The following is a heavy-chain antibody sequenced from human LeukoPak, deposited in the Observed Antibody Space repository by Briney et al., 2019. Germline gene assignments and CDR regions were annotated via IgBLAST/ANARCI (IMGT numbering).Heavy chain of an antibody. CDR3: ARGPPLPQTPYYFDY. Sequence: GRSLRLSCATSGFTFSSYAMLWVRQAPGKGLEWVAVISYDGSNKYYADSVKGRFTISRDNSKNTLYLQMNSLRAEDTAVYYCARGPPLPQTPYYFDYWGQGTLVTVSS. CDR2: ISYDGSNK. D-gene: IGHD4-23*01. V-gene: IGHV3-30*04. J-gene: IGHJ4*02. CDR1: GFTFSSYA.